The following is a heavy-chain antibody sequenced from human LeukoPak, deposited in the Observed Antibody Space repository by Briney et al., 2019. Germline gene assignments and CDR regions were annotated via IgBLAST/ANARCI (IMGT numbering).Heavy chain of an antibody. CDR1: GFTFNSYP. V-gene: IGHV3-23*01. CDR3: IRRNSGRSPFHI. J-gene: IGHJ3*02. Sequence: GGSLRLSCAASGFTFNSYPMDWVRQAPGKGLEWISAISDSGGSTYYADSVKGRFTISRDNSKNTLYLQMNSLRAEDTAVYYCIRRNSGRSPFHIWGQGTMVTVSS. D-gene: IGHD6-19*01. CDR2: ISDSGGST.